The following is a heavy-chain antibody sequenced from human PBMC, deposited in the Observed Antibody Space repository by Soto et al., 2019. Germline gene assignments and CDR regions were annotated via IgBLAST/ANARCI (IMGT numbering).Heavy chain of an antibody. V-gene: IGHV1-2*04. J-gene: IGHJ6*02. CDR2: INPNSGGT. CDR3: ATGLAAGNYYYYGMDV. CDR1: GYTFSGYY. D-gene: IGHD6-13*01. Sequence: ASVEVSCKASGYTFSGYYMHWVRQAPGQGLEWMGWINPNSGGTNYAQKFQGWVTMTRDTSISTAYMELSRLRSDDTAVYYCATGLAAGNYYYYGMDVWGQGTTVTVSS.